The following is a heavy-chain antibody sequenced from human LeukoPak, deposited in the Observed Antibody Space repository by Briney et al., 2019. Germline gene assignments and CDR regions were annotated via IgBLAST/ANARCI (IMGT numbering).Heavy chain of an antibody. J-gene: IGHJ4*02. V-gene: IGHV4-38-2*02. D-gene: IGHD1-14*01. CDR1: HYSISTACF. CDR2: LYHSGST. CDR3: ALRHNNAVEYFDY. Sequence: PSETLSLTCSVSHYSISTACFWGWIRQPPGKGLEWIGNLYHSGSTYYNPSLESRVTISVDTSKNQFSLKLNSVTAADTAIYFCALRHNNAVEYFDYWGQGTLVTVSS.